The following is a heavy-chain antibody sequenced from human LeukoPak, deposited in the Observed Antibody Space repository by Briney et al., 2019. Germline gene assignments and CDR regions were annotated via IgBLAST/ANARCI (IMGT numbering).Heavy chain of an antibody. J-gene: IGHJ6*02. CDR1: GSTFNIYS. CDR2: LTSSSSYI. V-gene: IGHV3-21*01. CDR3: ARVRSGLHMDV. D-gene: IGHD2-15*01. Sequence: GGSLRLSCGASGSTFNIYSMSWVRQAPGKGLEWVSSLTSSSSYIYYADSVKGRFTTSRDNAKNSLYLQMNSVSPEDTAVYYCARVRSGLHMDVWGQGTTVTVSS.